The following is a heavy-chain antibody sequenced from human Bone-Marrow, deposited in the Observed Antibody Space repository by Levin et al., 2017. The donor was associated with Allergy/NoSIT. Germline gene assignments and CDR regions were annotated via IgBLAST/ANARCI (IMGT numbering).Heavy chain of an antibody. J-gene: IGHJ5*02. CDR3: AITTVTTPWFDP. Sequence: SETLSLTCAVSGGSISSGGYSWSWIRQPPGKGLEWIGYIYHSGSTYYNPSLKSRVTISVDRSKNQFSLKLSSVTAADTAVYYCAITTVTTPWFDPWGQGTLVTVSS. CDR1: GGSISSGGYS. V-gene: IGHV4-30-2*01. CDR2: IYHSGST. D-gene: IGHD4-17*01.